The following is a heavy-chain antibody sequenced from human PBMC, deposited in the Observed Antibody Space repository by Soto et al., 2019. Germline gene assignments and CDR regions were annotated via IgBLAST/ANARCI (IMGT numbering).Heavy chain of an antibody. Sequence: SETLSLTCTVSGGSISSYYWSWIRQPPGKGLEWIGYIYYSGSTNYNPSLKSRVTISVDTSKNQFSLKLSSVTAADTAVYYCARRPPLSSPFLDYYYGMDVWGQGTTVTVSS. CDR3: ARRPPLSSPFLDYYYGMDV. CDR1: GGSISSYY. CDR2: IYYSGST. D-gene: IGHD3-3*01. J-gene: IGHJ6*02. V-gene: IGHV4-59*01.